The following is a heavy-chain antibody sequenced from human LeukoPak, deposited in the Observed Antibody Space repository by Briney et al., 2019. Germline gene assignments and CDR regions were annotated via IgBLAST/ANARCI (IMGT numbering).Heavy chain of an antibody. J-gene: IGHJ4*02. CDR3: AREANYYGSGSYFEGTFDY. CDR1: GYSISNGYF. D-gene: IGHD3-10*01. Sequence: SETLSLTCTVSGYSISNGYFWGWIRQPPGKGLEWIGNIYRTGTTFYNPSLQSRVSISVDTSKNTFSLKLKSVTAADTAVYFCAREANYYGSGSYFEGTFDYWGQGSLVTVSS. V-gene: IGHV4-38-2*02. CDR2: IYRTGTT.